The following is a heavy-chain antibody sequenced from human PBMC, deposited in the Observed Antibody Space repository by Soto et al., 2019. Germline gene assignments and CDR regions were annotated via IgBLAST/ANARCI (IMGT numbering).Heavy chain of an antibody. Sequence: SETLSLTCTVSGGSISSYYWSWIRQPPGKGLEWIGYIYYSGSTNYNPSLKSRVTISVDTSKNQFSLKLSSVTAADTAVYYCARVTYYYDSSRLGYFDYWGQGTLVTVSS. CDR2: IYYSGST. CDR3: ARVTYYYDSSRLGYFDY. CDR1: GGSISSYY. D-gene: IGHD3-22*01. V-gene: IGHV4-59*01. J-gene: IGHJ4*02.